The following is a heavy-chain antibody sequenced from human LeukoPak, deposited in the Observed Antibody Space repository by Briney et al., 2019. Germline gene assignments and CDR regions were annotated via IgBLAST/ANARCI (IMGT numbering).Heavy chain of an antibody. CDR3: AKDGKYYDFWSGYYSRSYYYYMDV. D-gene: IGHD3-3*01. J-gene: IGHJ6*03. CDR1: GFTFSSYA. CDR2: ISGSGGST. Sequence: PGGSLRLSCAASGFTFSSYAMSWVRQAPGKGLEWVSAISGSGGSTYYADSVKGRFTISRDNSKNTLYLQMNSLRAEDTAVYYCAKDGKYYDFWSGYYSRSYYYYMDVWGKGTTVTDSS. V-gene: IGHV3-23*01.